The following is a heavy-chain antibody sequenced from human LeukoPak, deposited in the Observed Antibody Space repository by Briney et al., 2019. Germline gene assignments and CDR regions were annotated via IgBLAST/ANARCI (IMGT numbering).Heavy chain of an antibody. D-gene: IGHD3-3*01. J-gene: IGHJ5*02. CDR1: GYTFTSYD. CDR2: MNPNSGNT. CDR3: ARTAPIWSGYFSYWFDP. V-gene: IGHV1-8*01. Sequence: ASVKVSCKASGYTFTSYDINWVRQATGQGLEWMGWMNPNSGNTGYAQKFQGRVTMTRNTSISTAYMELSSLRSEDTAVYYCARTAPIWSGYFSYWFDPWGQGTLVTVSS.